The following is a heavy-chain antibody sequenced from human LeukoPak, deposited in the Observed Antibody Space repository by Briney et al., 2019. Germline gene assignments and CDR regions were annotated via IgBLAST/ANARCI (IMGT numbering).Heavy chain of an antibody. CDR1: GFTFSSYW. J-gene: IGHJ4*01. CDR3: LRDQGWDRPFDY. CDR2: INSDGSTT. V-gene: IGHV3-74*01. D-gene: IGHD1-26*01. Sequence: PGGSLRLSCGASGFTFSSYWMHWVRQAPGKGLVWISRINSDGSTTSYADSVKGRFTISRDNAKNTLYLQMNSLRAEDTAVYYCLRDQGWDRPFDYWGQGILVTVSS.